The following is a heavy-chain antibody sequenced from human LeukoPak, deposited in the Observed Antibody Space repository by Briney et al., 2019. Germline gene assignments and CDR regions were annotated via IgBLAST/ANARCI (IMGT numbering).Heavy chain of an antibody. J-gene: IGHJ4*02. V-gene: IGHV3-66*02. CDR3: ARGASLYSSGWYYPY. Sequence: AGSLRLSCAVSGFTVNNNYMSWVRQAPGKGLGWVSVIYSGGSTYYADSVKGRFTISRDNSKSTLYLQMNSLKAEDTAVYYCARGASLYSSGWYYPYWGQGTLVTVSS. D-gene: IGHD6-19*01. CDR1: GFTVNNNY. CDR2: IYSGGST.